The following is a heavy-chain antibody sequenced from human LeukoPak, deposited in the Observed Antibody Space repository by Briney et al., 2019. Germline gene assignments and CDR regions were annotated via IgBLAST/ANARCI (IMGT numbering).Heavy chain of an antibody. J-gene: IGHJ6*02. D-gene: IGHD3-10*01. CDR3: AKGGGSGSYYNGMDV. CDR1: GGSFSGYY. CDR2: INHSGST. V-gene: IGHV4-34*01. Sequence: SETLSLACAVYGGSFSGYYWSWIRQPPGKGLEWIGEINHSGSTNYNPSLKSRVTISVDTSKSQFSLKLSSVTAADTAVYYCAKGGGSGSYYNGMDVWGQGTTVTVSS.